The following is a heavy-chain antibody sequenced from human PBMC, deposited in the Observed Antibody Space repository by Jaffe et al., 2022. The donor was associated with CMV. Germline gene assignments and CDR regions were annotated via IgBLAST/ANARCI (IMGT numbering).Heavy chain of an antibody. Sequence: EVQLVESGGGLVQPGGSLRLSCAASGFTFSSYEMNWVRQAPGKGLEWVSYISSSGSTIYYADSVKGRFTISRDNAKNSLYLQMNSLRAEDTAVYYCARGDAITVTMEVWGFDYWGQGTLVTVSS. CDR1: GFTFSSYE. J-gene: IGHJ4*02. V-gene: IGHV3-48*03. CDR3: ARGDAITVTMEVWGFDY. CDR2: ISSSGSTI. D-gene: IGHD3-16*01.